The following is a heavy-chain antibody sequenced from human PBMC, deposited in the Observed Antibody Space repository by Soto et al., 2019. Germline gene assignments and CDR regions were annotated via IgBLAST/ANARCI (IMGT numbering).Heavy chain of an antibody. Sequence: EVQLLESGGGLVQPGGSLRLSCTASGFTFSSHAMTWVRQAPGKELEWVSGLSDSGISIYYADSVKGRLTNYKDNSKNTLYMQIHNRRAEDTAVYDCAKVSSSWYAGFFDLWGQGTLHTVSS. CDR2: LSDSGISI. CDR3: AKVSSSWYAGFFDL. J-gene: IGHJ4*02. CDR1: GFTFSSHA. V-gene: IGHV3-23*01. D-gene: IGHD6-13*01.